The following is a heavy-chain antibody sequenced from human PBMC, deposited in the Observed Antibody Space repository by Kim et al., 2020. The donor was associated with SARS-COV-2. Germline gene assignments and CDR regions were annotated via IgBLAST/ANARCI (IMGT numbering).Heavy chain of an antibody. J-gene: IGHJ4*02. CDR1: GFTFSSYA. Sequence: GGSLRLSCAASGFTFSSYAMHWVRQAPGKGLEWVAVISYDGSNKYYADSVKGRFTISRDNSKNTLYLQMNSLRAEDTAVYYCARDGGAARRAFDYWGQGTLVTVSS. CDR3: ARDGGAARRAFDY. CDR2: ISYDGSNK. D-gene: IGHD6-6*01. V-gene: IGHV3-30*04.